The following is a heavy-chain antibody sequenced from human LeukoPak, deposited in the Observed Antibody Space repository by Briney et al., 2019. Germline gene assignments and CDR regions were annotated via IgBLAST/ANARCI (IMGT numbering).Heavy chain of an antibody. V-gene: IGHV3-23*01. CDR3: AKDYGDSSGYFTSKDPFDY. CDR1: GFTFSSYA. D-gene: IGHD3-22*01. J-gene: IGHJ4*02. Sequence: PGGSLRLSCAASGFTFSSYAMSWVRQAPGKGLEWVSAISGSGGSTYYADSVKGRFTISRDNSKNTLFLQMNSLRAEDTAVYCCAKDYGDSSGYFTSKDPFDYWGQGTLATVSS. CDR2: ISGSGGST.